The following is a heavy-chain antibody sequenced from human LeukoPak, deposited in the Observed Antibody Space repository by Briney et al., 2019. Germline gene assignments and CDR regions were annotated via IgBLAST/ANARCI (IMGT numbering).Heavy chain of an antibody. CDR1: GFTFNIYA. D-gene: IGHD3-22*01. CDR3: ARDRPNYHESNGHYYNRDGDH. V-gene: IGHV3-23*01. J-gene: IGHJ5*02. CDR2: MCGSAGCT. Sequence: GGSRRLSCAASGFTFNIYAISWVRLAPGKVLQWVASMCGSAGCTFYADSVKGRFTISRDNSKNTLYLQMNSLRAEDTAIYYCARDRPNYHESNGHYYNRDGDHWGQGTLVTVSS.